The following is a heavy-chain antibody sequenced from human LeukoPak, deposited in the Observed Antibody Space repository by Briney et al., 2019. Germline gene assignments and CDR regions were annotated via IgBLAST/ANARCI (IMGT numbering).Heavy chain of an antibody. CDR1: GGSISSSSYY. J-gene: IGHJ4*02. Sequence: SETLSLTCTVSGGSISSSSYYWGWIRQPPGKGLEWIGSIYYSGSTYYNPSLKSRVTISVDTSKNQFSLKLSSVTAADTAVYYCATVDTAMVKGVDYWGQGTLVTVSS. D-gene: IGHD5-18*01. CDR3: ATVDTAMVKGVDY. CDR2: IYYSGST. V-gene: IGHV4-39*01.